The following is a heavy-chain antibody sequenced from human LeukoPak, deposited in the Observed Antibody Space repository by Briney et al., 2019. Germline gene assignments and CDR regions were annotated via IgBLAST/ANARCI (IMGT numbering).Heavy chain of an antibody. CDR3: ARDLDYYYMDV. CDR1: YX. CDR2: IWYDGSNK. V-gene: IGHV3-33*01. J-gene: IGHJ6*03. Sequence: YXMXXVRQAPGXGLEWVAVIWYDGSNKYYADSVKGRFTISRDNSKNTLYLQMNSLRAEDTAVYYCARDLDYYYMDVWGKGTTVTVSS.